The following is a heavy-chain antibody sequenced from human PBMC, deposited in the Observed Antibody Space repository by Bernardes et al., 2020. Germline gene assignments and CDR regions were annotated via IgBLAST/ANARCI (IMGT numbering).Heavy chain of an antibody. V-gene: IGHV1-69*13. CDR3: GTPAEGRVGGPDF. D-gene: IGHD1-26*01. CDR1: GGTFSSYA. CDR2: IVPIYVTA. J-gene: IGHJ4*02. Sequence: SVKVSCKASGGTFSSYAITWVRQAPGQGLEWMGGIVPIYVTANYAQKFQGRVTITVDETTSTAYMELSSLRSEDTAVYYCGTPAEGRVGGPDFWGQGTLVTVSS.